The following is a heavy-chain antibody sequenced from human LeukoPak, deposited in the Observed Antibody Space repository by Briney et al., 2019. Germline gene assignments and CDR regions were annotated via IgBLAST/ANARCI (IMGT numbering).Heavy chain of an antibody. CDR1: GGSISSGGYY. CDR3: ARPAGYCSSTSCYRSYAFDI. D-gene: IGHD2-2*03. CDR2: IYYSGST. V-gene: IGHV4-31*03. Sequence: PSQTLSLTCTVSGGSISSGGYYWSWIRQHPGKGLEWIGYIYYSGSTYYNPSLKSRVTISVDTSKNQFSLKLSSVTAADTAVYYCARPAGYCSSTSCYRSYAFDIWGQGTMVTVSS. J-gene: IGHJ3*02.